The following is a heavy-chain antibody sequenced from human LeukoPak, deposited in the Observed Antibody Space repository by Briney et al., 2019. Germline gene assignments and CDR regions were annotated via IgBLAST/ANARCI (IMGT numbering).Heavy chain of an antibody. Sequence: GGSLRLSCAASGFTFSNYWMNWVRQAPGKGLVWVARIKSDGSSISYADSVKGRFTISRDNAKNTLYLQMNSLRAEDTAVYYCARGPSGYHNTGGQGTLVTVSS. CDR3: ARGPSGYHNT. CDR1: GFTFSNYW. CDR2: IKSDGSSI. D-gene: IGHD5-12*01. J-gene: IGHJ4*02. V-gene: IGHV3-74*01.